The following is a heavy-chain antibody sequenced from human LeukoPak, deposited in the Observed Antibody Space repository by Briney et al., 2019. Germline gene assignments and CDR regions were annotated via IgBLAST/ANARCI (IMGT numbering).Heavy chain of an antibody. D-gene: IGHD4-17*01. Sequence: GGPLRLSCAASGFTFSSYSMNWVRQAPRQGLEWVSCISSSSSYIYYADSVKGRFTISRDNARNSLYLQINSLRAEDTAVYYCARDNGDYVWSGCWTHWGQGTLVTVSS. J-gene: IGHJ4*02. CDR1: GFTFSSYS. V-gene: IGHV3-21*01. CDR3: ARDNGDYVWSGCWTH. CDR2: ISSSSSYI.